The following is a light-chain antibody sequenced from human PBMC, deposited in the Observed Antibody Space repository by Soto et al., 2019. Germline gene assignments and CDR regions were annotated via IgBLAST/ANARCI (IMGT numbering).Light chain of an antibody. CDR2: GAS. J-gene: IGKJ1*01. CDR1: QSVSSTF. V-gene: IGKV3-20*01. CDR3: QQFDSSVT. Sequence: EIVLTQSPGSLSLSPGERATLSCRASQSVSSTFFAWYQQRPGQAPRLLIYGASSRATGIPERFSGSGSGIDFTITISRLEPEDFAVYYCQQFDSSVTFGQGTRVEIK.